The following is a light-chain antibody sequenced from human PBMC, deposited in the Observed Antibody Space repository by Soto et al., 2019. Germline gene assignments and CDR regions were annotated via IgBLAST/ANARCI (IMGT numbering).Light chain of an antibody. CDR2: GAS. V-gene: IGKV3-20*01. CDR1: QTVSSSY. CDR3: QQFSSSGLT. J-gene: IGKJ4*01. Sequence: EIVLTQSPGTLSLSPGERATLSCRASQTVSSSYLAWYQQKPGQAPKLLIDGASSRATGIPDRFSGSGSGTDFTLIITRLQPEDFAVYYCQQFSSSGLTFGGGTKVEIK.